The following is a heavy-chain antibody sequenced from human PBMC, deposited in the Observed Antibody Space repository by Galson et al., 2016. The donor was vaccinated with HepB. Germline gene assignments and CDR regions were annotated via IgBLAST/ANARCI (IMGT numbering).Heavy chain of an antibody. D-gene: IGHD2/OR15-2a*01. J-gene: IGHJ4*02. CDR2: VYPGDSDK. V-gene: IGHV5-51*03. CDR1: GYRFANYW. Sequence: QSGAEVKKPGESLKISCKASGYRFANYWIGWVRQMPGKGLEWMGDVYPGDSDKRYSPSFQGQVTISVDKSTTPAYLQWNSLTASDTAIYYCARSTFGFDYWGLGTLVTVSS. CDR3: ARSTFGFDY.